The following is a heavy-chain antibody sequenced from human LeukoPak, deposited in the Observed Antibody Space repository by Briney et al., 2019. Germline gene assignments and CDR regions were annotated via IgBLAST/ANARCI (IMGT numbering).Heavy chain of an antibody. D-gene: IGHD3-9*01. CDR2: ISAYNGNT. V-gene: IGHV1-18*01. Sequence: ASVKVSCKASGYTFTSYGISWVRQAPGQGLEWMGWISAYNGNTNYAQKLQGRVTMTTDTSTSTAYMELRSLRSDDTAVYYCNAVLTGYSLFGYWGQGTLVTVSS. J-gene: IGHJ4*02. CDR3: NAVLTGYSLFGY. CDR1: GYTFTSYG.